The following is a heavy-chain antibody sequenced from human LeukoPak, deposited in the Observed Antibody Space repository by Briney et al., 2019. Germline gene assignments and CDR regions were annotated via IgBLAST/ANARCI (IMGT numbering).Heavy chain of an antibody. CDR2: IYYSGST. CDR1: GDSLSNYY. V-gene: IGHV4-59*01. CDR3: ARGRGGIATLDS. D-gene: IGHD1-26*01. Sequence: SETLSLTCTVSGDSLSNYYWSWIRQPPGKGLEWIGYIYYSGSTNSNPSLKSRVTISLDTSKNQFSLKLISVTAADTAVYYCARGRGGIATLDSWGQGTLVTVSS. J-gene: IGHJ4*02.